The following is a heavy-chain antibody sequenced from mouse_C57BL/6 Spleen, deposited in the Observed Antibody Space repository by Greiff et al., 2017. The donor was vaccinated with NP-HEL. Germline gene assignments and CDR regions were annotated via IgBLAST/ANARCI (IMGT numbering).Heavy chain of an antibody. Sequence: VQLQQSGAELVKPGASVKLSCTASGFNIKDYYMHWVKQRTEQGLEWIGRIDPEDGETKYAPKFQGKATITADTSSNTAYLQISVLTSEDTAVYCCASETAQALYFFDYWGQGTTLTVSS. CDR1: GFNIKDYY. D-gene: IGHD3-2*02. CDR2: IDPEDGET. J-gene: IGHJ2*01. V-gene: IGHV14-2*01. CDR3: ASETAQALYFFDY.